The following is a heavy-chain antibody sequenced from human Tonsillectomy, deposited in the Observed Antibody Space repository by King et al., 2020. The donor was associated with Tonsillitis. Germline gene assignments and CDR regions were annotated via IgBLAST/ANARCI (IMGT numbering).Heavy chain of an antibody. V-gene: IGHV1-2*02. Sequence: QLVQSGAEVRKPGASVKVSCTVSGYTFIDYYIHWVRQAPGQGLEWMGWINPKTGGTNSAQRFQGRVTLTRDSSISTAYMPLTSLRSDDTALYYCASQFCTTTSCHVDYWGQGTLVTVSS. J-gene: IGHJ4*02. CDR1: GYTFIDYY. CDR3: ASQFCTTTSCHVDY. D-gene: IGHD2-2*01. CDR2: INPKTGGT.